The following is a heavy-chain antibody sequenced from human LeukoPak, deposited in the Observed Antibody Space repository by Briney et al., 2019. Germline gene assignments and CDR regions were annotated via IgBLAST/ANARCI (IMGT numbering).Heavy chain of an antibody. Sequence: PGGSLRLSCAASGFTFSSYGMHWVRQAPGKGLEWVAVISYDGSNKYYADSVKGRFTISRDNSKNTLYLQMNSLRAEDTAVYYCAKGQQWLAYYYYMDVWGKGTTVTVSS. CDR1: GFTFSSYG. D-gene: IGHD6-19*01. V-gene: IGHV3-30*18. CDR3: AKGQQWLAYYYYMDV. CDR2: ISYDGSNK. J-gene: IGHJ6*03.